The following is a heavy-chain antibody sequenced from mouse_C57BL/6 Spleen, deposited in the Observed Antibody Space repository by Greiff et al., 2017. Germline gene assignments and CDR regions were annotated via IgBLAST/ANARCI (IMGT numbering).Heavy chain of an antibody. D-gene: IGHD2-14*01. CDR3: VRHEGTWYFDV. CDR2: IRSKSNNYAT. J-gene: IGHJ1*03. CDR1: GFSFNTYA. Sequence: EVNLVESGGGLVQPKGSLKLSCAASGFSFNTYAMYWVRQAPGKGLEWVARIRSKSNNYATYYADSVKDRFTISRDDSESMLYLQMNNLKTEDTAMYYCVRHEGTWYFDVWGTGTTVTVSS. V-gene: IGHV10-1*01.